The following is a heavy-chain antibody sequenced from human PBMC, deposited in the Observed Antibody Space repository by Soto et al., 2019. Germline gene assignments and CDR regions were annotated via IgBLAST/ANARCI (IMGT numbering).Heavy chain of an antibody. CDR2: IYYSGST. CDR1: DGSISSGGYY. CDR3: ARGWFGELFAFDY. D-gene: IGHD3-10*01. J-gene: IGHJ4*02. V-gene: IGHV4-31*03. Sequence: QVQLQESGPGLVKPSQTLSLTCTVSDGSISSGGYYWCWIRQHPGKGLEWIGYIYYSGSTYYNPSLKSRVTISVDTSKKQFSRKLGSVTAADTAVYYCARGWFGELFAFDYWGQGTLVTVSS.